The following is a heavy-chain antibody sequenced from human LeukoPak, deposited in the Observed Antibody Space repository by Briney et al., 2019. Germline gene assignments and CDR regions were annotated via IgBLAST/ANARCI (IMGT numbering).Heavy chain of an antibody. J-gene: IGHJ3*02. CDR2: ISDSGGST. D-gene: IGHD2-15*01. CDR1: GYTFYNYA. Sequence: PGGSLRLSCAASGYTFYNYAVTWVRQAPGKGLEWVSTISDSGGSTYYADSVKGRFTISRDNSKNTLYLQMNSPRAEDTAVYYCAKRDHCGGGSCYSRAFDIWGQGTMVTVSS. V-gene: IGHV3-23*01. CDR3: AKRDHCGGGSCYSRAFDI.